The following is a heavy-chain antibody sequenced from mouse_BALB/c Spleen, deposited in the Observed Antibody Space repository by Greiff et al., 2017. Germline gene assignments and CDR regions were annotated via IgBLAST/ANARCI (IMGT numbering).Heavy chain of an antibody. V-gene: IGHV1-87*01. CDR1: GYTFTSYW. CDR3: ARDGS. Sequence: QVQLQQSGAELARPGASVKLSCKASGYTFTSYWMQWVKQRPGQGLEWIGAIYPGDGDTRYTQKFKGKATLTADKSSSTAYMQLSSLASEDSAVYYCARDGSWGQGTLVTVSA. CDR2: IYPGDGDT. J-gene: IGHJ3*02.